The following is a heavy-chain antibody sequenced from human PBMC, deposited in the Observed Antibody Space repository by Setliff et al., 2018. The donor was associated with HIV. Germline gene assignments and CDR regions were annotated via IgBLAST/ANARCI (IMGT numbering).Heavy chain of an antibody. V-gene: IGHV4-31*03. J-gene: IGHJ4*02. Sequence: SETLSLTCNVSGNSVNSGTYYWSWIRQHPVRGLEWIGYIYSSGSTSYTPSLSGSTYYTPSLKNRVTISLDASKNQFSLTLTSVTAADTAVYYCTRGGSMTTLTTWGQGTLVTVSS. CDR3: TRGGSMTTLTT. D-gene: IGHD4-4*01. CDR2: IYSSGSTSYTPSLSGST. CDR1: GNSVNSGTYY.